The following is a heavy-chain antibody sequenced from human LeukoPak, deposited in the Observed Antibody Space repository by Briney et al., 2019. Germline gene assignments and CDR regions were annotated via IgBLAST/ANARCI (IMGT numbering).Heavy chain of an antibody. V-gene: IGHV4-31*03. Sequence: PSETLSLTCTVSGGSISSGGYCWSWIRQHPGKGLEWIGYIYYSGSTYYNPSLKSRVTISVDTSKNQFSLKLSSVTAADTAVYYCARGGYYYDSSGYYWNWGQGTLVTVSS. D-gene: IGHD3-22*01. CDR2: IYYSGST. J-gene: IGHJ4*02. CDR3: ARGGYYYDSSGYYWN. CDR1: GGSISSGGYC.